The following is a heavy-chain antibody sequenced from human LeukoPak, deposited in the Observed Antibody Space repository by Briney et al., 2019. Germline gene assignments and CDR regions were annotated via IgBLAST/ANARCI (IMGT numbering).Heavy chain of an antibody. V-gene: IGHV4-59*01. CDR3: ARESYSSGWFDP. CDR1: GGSMSRYY. CDR2: IYYNGDI. Sequence: SETLSLTCTVSGGSMSRYYWSWIRQAPGKGLEWIGYIYYNGDINYNPSLKSRVTISVDTSRNQFSLKLSSVTAADTAVYYCARESYSSGWFDPWGQGTTVTVSS. J-gene: IGHJ5*02. D-gene: IGHD6-19*01.